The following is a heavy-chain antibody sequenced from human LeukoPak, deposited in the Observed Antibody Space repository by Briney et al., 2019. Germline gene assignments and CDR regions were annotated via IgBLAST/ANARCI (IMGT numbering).Heavy chain of an antibody. J-gene: IGHJ2*01. V-gene: IGHV4-39*07. D-gene: IGHD2-2*01. CDR3: ARGPPAAHQQRNWYFDL. CDR1: GGSISSSNDY. CDR2: IYYSGST. Sequence: PSETLSLTCTVSGGSISSSNDYWGWIRQPPGKGLEWIGSIYYSGSTYYNPSLKSRVTISVDTSKNQFSLKLNSVTAADTAVYYCARGPPAAHQQRNWYFDLWGRGTLVTVSS.